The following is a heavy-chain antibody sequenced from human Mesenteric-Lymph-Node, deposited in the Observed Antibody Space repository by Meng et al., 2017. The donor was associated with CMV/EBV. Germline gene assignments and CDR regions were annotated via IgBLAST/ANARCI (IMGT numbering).Heavy chain of an antibody. D-gene: IGHD3-9*01. CDR3: ARDLYDILSPYSSDRGMDV. J-gene: IGHJ6*02. CDR1: GFTFSSYA. CDR2: ISGSGGST. Sequence: GESLKISCAASGFTFSSYAMSWVRQAPGKGLEWVSAISGSGGSTYYADSVKGRFTISRDNSKNTLYLQMNSLRAEDTAVYYCARDLYDILSPYSSDRGMDVWGQGTTVTVSS. V-gene: IGHV3-23*01.